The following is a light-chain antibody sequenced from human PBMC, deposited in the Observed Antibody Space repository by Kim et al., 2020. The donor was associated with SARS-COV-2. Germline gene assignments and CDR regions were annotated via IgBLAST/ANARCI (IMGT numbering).Light chain of an antibody. V-gene: IGKV3-20*01. Sequence: EIVLTQSPGTLSLSPGERATLSCRASQSVSSNYLAWYQQKPGQAPRLLIYGASSRATGIPDRFSGSGSGTDFTLTINRLEPEDFAVYYCQKYGSSRTFGQGTKVDIK. CDR1: QSVSSNY. CDR2: GAS. CDR3: QKYGSSRT. J-gene: IGKJ1*01.